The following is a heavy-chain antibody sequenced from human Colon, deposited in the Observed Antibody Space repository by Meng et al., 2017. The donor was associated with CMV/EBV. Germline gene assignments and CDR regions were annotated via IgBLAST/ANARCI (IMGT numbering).Heavy chain of an antibody. V-gene: IGHV4-4*07. CDR3: ARASAWREDYFDY. Sequence: HAPCPGLVKPSSTLPLTCPFSGGSISPYCVSWIRQSAATRLEWIGRIYTSGSTNYNPSPESRVTMSVDTSKNQFSLRVTSVTAADTAVYYCARASAWREDYFDYWGQGTLVTVSS. J-gene: IGHJ4*02. CDR2: IYTSGST. D-gene: IGHD1-26*01. CDR1: GGSISPYC.